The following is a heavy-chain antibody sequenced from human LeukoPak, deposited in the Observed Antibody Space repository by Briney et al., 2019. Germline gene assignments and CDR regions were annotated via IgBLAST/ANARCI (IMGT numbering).Heavy chain of an antibody. CDR3: ARGDDYGDIDY. CDR2: IIPILGIA. D-gene: IGHD4-17*01. J-gene: IGHJ4*02. Sequence: SVKVSCKASGGTFSSYAISWVRQAPGQGLEWMGRIIPILGIANYAQKFQGRVTITADKSTSTAYMELSSLRSEDTAVYYCARGDDYGDIDYWGQGTLVTVSS. CDR1: GGTFSSYA. V-gene: IGHV1-69*04.